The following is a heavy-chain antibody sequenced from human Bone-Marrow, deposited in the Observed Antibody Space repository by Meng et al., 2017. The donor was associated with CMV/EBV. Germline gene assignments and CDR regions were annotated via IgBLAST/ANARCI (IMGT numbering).Heavy chain of an antibody. Sequence: GGSLRLSCAASGFTVSSNYMSWVRQAPGKGLEWVSVIYSGGSTYYADSVKGRFTISRDNSKNTLYLQMNSLRAEETAVYHCARESHCSSTSCYTPHYFDYWGQGTLVTVSS. D-gene: IGHD2-2*02. CDR3: ARESHCSSTSCYTPHYFDY. CDR2: IYSGGST. CDR1: GFTVSSNY. V-gene: IGHV3-53*01. J-gene: IGHJ4*02.